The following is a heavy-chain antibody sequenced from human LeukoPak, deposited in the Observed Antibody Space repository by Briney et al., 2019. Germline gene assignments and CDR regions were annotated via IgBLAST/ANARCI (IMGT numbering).Heavy chain of an antibody. V-gene: IGHV4-39*07. Sequence: SETLSLTCTVSGGSISSSTYYWGWIRQPPGKGLEWVGSIYYSGSTSYNPSLESRVTVSIDTSKDQFSLKLSSVTAADTAVYYCARGLSSGSYYFDYWGQGTLVTVSS. J-gene: IGHJ4*02. CDR3: ARGLSSGSYYFDY. CDR2: IYYSGST. D-gene: IGHD6-19*01. CDR1: GGSISSSTYY.